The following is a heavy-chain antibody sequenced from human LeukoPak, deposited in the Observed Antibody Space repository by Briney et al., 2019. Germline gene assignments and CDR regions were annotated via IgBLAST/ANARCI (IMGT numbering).Heavy chain of an antibody. CDR2: ISGSGGSA. J-gene: IGHJ4*02. Sequence: TGGSLRLSCAAPGFTFSSYAMNWVRQAPGKGLEWVSLISGSGGSAYYADSVKGRFTVSRDNSKNTLYLQMNSLRAEDTAVYYCAKSNLKYFDSWGQGTLVTVSS. CDR3: AKSNLKYFDS. CDR1: GFTFSSYA. V-gene: IGHV3-23*01.